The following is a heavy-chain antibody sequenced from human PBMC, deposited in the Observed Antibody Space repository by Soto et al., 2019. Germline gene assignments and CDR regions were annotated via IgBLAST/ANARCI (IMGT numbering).Heavy chain of an antibody. V-gene: IGHV4-59*01. J-gene: IGHJ4*02. CDR3: AGYGDYIFAY. CDR1: GGSISNYY. D-gene: IGHD4-17*01. CDR2: IYYSGST. Sequence: SETLSLTCTVSGGSISNYYWSWIRQPPGKGLEWIGYIYYSGSTIYNPSLKSRVTISVDTSKSQFSLRLTSVTAADTAMYYCAGYGDYIFAYWGQGTLVTVSS.